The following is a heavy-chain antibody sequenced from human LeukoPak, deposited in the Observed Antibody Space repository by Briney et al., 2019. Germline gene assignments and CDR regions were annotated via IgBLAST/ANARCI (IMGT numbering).Heavy chain of an antibody. CDR2: IYHSGST. CDR1: GGSISSSNW. V-gene: IGHV4-4*02. D-gene: IGHD2-21*02. CDR3: ARGAGDAYCGGACYSNWFDP. Sequence: SGTLSLTCAVSGGSISSSNWWSWVRQPPGKGLEWIGEIYHSGSTNYNPSLKSRVTISVDKSKNQLSLKLSSVTAADTAVYYCARGAGDAYCGGACYSNWFDPWGQGTLVTVSS. J-gene: IGHJ5*02.